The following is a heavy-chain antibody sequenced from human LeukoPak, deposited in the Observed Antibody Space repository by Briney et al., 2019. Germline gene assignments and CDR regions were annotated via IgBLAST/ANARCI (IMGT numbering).Heavy chain of an antibody. Sequence: GGSLRLSCAASGFTVSSNYMSWVRQAPGKGLEWVSVIYSGGSTYYADSVRGRFTISRDNSKNTLYLQMNSLRAEDTAVYYCARKDDYGPSEYYYGMDVWGQGTTVTVSS. CDR1: GFTVSSNY. D-gene: IGHD4/OR15-4a*01. CDR2: IYSGGST. V-gene: IGHV3-66*01. J-gene: IGHJ6*02. CDR3: ARKDDYGPSEYYYGMDV.